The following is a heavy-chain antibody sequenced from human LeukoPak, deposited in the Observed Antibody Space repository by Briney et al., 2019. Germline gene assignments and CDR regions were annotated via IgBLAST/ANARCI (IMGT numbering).Heavy chain of an antibody. CDR1: GYTSTGYY. CDR2: INPNSVGT. Sequence: GASVKGSCKASGYTSTGYYMHWVRQAPGQGLVWMGWINPNSVGTHYAQKFQGWVTMRRDTSISTAYMELNRLRSDDTAVYYCARDTSDYCSSTSFHLDYWGQGDLVTVS. CDR3: ARDTSDYCSSTSFHLDY. J-gene: IGHJ4*02. V-gene: IGHV1-2*04. D-gene: IGHD2-2*01.